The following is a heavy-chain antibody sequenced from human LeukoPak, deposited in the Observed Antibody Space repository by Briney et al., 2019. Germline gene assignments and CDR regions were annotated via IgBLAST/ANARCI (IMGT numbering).Heavy chain of an antibody. CDR3: AKDDGYTDS. J-gene: IGHJ4*02. Sequence: GGSLRLSCAASGFPFSSYAMSWVRQAPGEGLEWVSGISGSGAGTYYADSVKGRFTISRDNSKNTLYLQMYSLRAEDTAVYYCAKDDGYTDSWGQGTLVTVSS. CDR2: ISGSGAGT. CDR1: GFPFSSYA. V-gene: IGHV3-23*01. D-gene: IGHD5-24*01.